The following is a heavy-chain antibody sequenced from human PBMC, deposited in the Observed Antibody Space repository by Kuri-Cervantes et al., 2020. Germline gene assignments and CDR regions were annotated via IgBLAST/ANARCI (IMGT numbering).Heavy chain of an antibody. CDR3: ARSPKGNYGSGTYGYFDS. D-gene: IGHD3-10*01. CDR2: ISPDNGNT. CDR1: GYSFTNFG. Sequence: ASVKVSCKASGYSFTNFGIIWVRQAPGQGLGWMGWISPDNGNTNYAQKFQGRVTLSVDTSTTTAYMELRSLTSDDTALYSCARSPKGNYGSGTYGYFDSWGQATLVTVSS. V-gene: IGHV1-18*01. J-gene: IGHJ4*03.